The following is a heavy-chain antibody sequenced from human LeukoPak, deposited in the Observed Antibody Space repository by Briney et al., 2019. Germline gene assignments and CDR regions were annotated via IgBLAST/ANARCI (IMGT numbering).Heavy chain of an antibody. D-gene: IGHD3-16*02. J-gene: IGHJ6*03. V-gene: IGHV1-8*01. CDR2: MNPNSGNT. Sequence: GASVKVSCKASGYTFTSYDINWVRQATGQGLEWMGWMNPNSGNTGYAQKLQGRVTMTTDTSTSTAYMELRSLRSDDTAVYYCARASLWGRLSTNYYYYMDVWGKGTTVTVSS. CDR1: GYTFTSYD. CDR3: ARASLWGRLSTNYYYYMDV.